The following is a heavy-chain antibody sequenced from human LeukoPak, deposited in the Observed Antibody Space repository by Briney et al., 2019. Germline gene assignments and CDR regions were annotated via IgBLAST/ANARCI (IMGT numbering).Heavy chain of an antibody. CDR1: GGSINSYY. CDR2: IYYSGST. CDR3: ARRATTGAPYYFDY. D-gene: IGHD1-1*01. Sequence: SSETLSLTCTVSGGSINSYYWTWIRQPPGKGLEWIGYIYYSGSTHYNPSLNSRVTISMDTSKNHFSLKLSSVTAADTAVYYCARRATTGAPYYFDYWGQGTLVTVSS. V-gene: IGHV4-59*08. J-gene: IGHJ4*02.